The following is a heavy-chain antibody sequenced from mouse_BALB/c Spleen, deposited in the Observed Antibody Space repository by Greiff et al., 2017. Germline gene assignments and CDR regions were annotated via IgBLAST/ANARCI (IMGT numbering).Heavy chain of an antibody. CDR3: ARRGYGYDGGFAY. D-gene: IGHD2-2*01. CDR2: ISSGSSTI. V-gene: IGHV5-17*02. Sequence: EVKLMESGGGLVQPGGSRKLSCAASGFTFSSFGMHWVRQAPEKGLEWVAYISSGSSTIYYADTVKGRFTISRDNPKNTLFLQMTSLRSEDTAMYYCARRGYGYDGGFAYWGQGTLVTVSA. CDR1: GFTFSSFG. J-gene: IGHJ3*01.